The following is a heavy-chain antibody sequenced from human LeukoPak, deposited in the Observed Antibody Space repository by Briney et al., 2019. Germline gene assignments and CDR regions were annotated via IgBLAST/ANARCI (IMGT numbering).Heavy chain of an antibody. CDR2: INPNSGGT. Sequence: ASVKVSCKASGYTFTGYYMHWVRQAPGQGLEWMGWINPNSGGTNYAQKFQGRVTMTRDMSISTAYMELSRLRSDDTAVYYCARPYYYDSSGYYYGYWGQGTLVTVSS. CDR1: GYTFTGYY. J-gene: IGHJ4*02. V-gene: IGHV1-2*02. D-gene: IGHD3-22*01. CDR3: ARPYYYDSSGYYYGY.